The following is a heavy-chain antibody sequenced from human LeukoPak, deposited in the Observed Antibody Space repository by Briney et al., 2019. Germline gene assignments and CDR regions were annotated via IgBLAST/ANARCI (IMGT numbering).Heavy chain of an antibody. D-gene: IGHD6-13*01. Sequence: GGSLILSCAASGFTFSSYAMHWVRQAPGKGLEYVSAISSNGGSTYYANSVKGRFTISRDNSENTLYLQMGSLRAEDMAVYYCARDGLIAAADTGYYYYYMDVWGKGTTVTVSS. CDR2: ISSNGGST. CDR1: GFTFSSYA. V-gene: IGHV3-64*01. J-gene: IGHJ6*03. CDR3: ARDGLIAAADTGYYYYYMDV.